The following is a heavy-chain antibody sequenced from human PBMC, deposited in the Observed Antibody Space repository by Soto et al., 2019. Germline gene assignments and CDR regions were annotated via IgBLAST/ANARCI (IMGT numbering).Heavy chain of an antibody. D-gene: IGHD3-3*01. Sequence: SETLSLTCTVSGGSISSYYWSWIRQPPGKGLEWVGYIYYSGSTNYNPSLKSRVTISVDTSKNQFSLKLSAVTAADTAVYYCASLTILGAWAPWFDPWGQGTLVTVSS. CDR1: GGSISSYY. CDR3: ASLTILGAWAPWFDP. J-gene: IGHJ5*02. CDR2: IYYSGST. V-gene: IGHV4-59*08.